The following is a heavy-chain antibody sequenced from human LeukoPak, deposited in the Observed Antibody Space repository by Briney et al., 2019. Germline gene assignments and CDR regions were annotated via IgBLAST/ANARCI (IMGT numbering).Heavy chain of an antibody. CDR3: ARGSIAYYYMDV. J-gene: IGHJ6*03. V-gene: IGHV4-59*01. D-gene: IGHD3-22*01. Sequence: GSLRLSCAASGFTFDDYAMHWIRQPPGKGLERIGYIYYSGSTNYNPSLKSRVTISVDTSKNQFSLKLSSVTAADTAVYYCARGSIAYYYMDVWGKGTTVTISS. CDR2: IYYSGST. CDR1: GFTFDDYA.